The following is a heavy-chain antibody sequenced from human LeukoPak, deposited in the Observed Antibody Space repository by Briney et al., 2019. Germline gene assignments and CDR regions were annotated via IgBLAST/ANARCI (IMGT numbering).Heavy chain of an antibody. D-gene: IGHD5-12*01. V-gene: IGHV3-33*01. CDR2: IWYDGSNK. CDR3: AREKNDIVLTSYYFDY. Sequence: PGRSLRLSCAASGFTFSSYGMHWVRQAPGKGLEWVAVIWYDGSNKYYADSVKGRFTISRDNSKNTLYLQMNSLRAEDTAVYYCAREKNDIVLTSYYFDYWGQGTLVTVSS. CDR1: GFTFSSYG. J-gene: IGHJ4*02.